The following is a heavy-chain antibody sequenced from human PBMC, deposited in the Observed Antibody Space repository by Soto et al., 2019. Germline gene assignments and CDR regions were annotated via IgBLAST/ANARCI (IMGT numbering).Heavy chain of an antibody. CDR1: GFTFSGSA. V-gene: IGHV3-73*01. J-gene: IGHJ5*02. CDR3: ARGTSLKYATSWTPNWLDP. D-gene: IGHD2-2*01. Sequence: GGSLRLSCAASGFTFSGSAMHWVRLASGKGLEWVGRISSKINNYATTYGASVKGRFTISRDDSKNTLYLQMDSLQTEDTAVYYCARGTSLKYATSWTPNWLDPWGQGTLVTVSS. CDR2: ISSKINNYAT.